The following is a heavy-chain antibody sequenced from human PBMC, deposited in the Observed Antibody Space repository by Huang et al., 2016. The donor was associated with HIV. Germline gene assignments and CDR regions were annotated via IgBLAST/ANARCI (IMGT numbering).Heavy chain of an antibody. V-gene: IGHV3-7*01. Sequence: EVDLVQSGGGLVQPGRSLRLSCVGSGFTFRSYWMNWVRQPTGRGLEWVATINQDGSERFYVDSVRGRFAISRDNANDSLSLQLNSLKGEDSAIYFCTRGFRAKPGDYWGQGSLVTVSS. CDR2: INQDGSER. CDR3: TRGFRAKPGDY. CDR1: GFTFRSYW. J-gene: IGHJ4*02.